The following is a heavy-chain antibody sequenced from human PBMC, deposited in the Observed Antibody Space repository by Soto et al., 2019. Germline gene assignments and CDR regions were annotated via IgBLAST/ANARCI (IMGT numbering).Heavy chain of an antibody. CDR3: AREYSSSSWFDP. Sequence: AAVKVSCKASGYTFTSYAMHWVRQAPGQRLEWMGWINAGNGNTKYSQKFQGRVTITRDTSASTAYMELSSLRSEDTAVYYCAREYSSSSWFDPWGQGTLVTVSS. D-gene: IGHD6-6*01. CDR2: INAGNGNT. J-gene: IGHJ5*02. V-gene: IGHV1-3*01. CDR1: GYTFTSYA.